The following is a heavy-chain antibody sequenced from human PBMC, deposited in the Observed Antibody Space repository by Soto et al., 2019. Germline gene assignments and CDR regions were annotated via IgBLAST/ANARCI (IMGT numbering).Heavy chain of an antibody. CDR3: ASRSSGWYFDY. CDR2: ISGSGGST. J-gene: IGHJ4*02. CDR1: GFTFSSDW. V-gene: IGHV3-23*01. Sequence: PGGSLRLSCAASGFTFSSDWMHWVRRAPGKGLEWVSVISGSGGSTYYADSVKGRFTISRDNSKNTLYLQMNSLRAEDTAVYYCASRSSGWYFDYWGQGTLVTVSS. D-gene: IGHD6-19*01.